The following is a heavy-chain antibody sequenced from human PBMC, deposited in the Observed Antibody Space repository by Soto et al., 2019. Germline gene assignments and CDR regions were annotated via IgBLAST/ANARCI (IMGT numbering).Heavy chain of an antibody. Sequence: QVQLVESGGGVVQPGRSLRLSCAGSGFPFTSYGMHWVREGPDKGLEWVAVISYDGSDKYYADSVKGRFTIYRDNSKNMLYLQMNSLRPEDTALYYCVGGQYYFDYRGQGTLVIVSS. CDR2: ISYDGSDK. V-gene: IGHV3-30*03. CDR3: VGGQYYFDY. J-gene: IGHJ4*02. CDR1: GFPFTSYG. D-gene: IGHD3-10*01.